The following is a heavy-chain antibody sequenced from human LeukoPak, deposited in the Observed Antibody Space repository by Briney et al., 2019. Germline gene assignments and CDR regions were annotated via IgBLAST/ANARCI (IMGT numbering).Heavy chain of an antibody. CDR2: ISYDGSNK. Sequence: PGGSLRLSCAASGFTFSSYAMHWVRQAPGKGLEWVAVISYDGSNKYYADSVKGRFTISRDNSKNTLYLQMNSLRAEDTAVYYCARASGRYYYGSGGYPGDYWGQGTLVTVSS. J-gene: IGHJ4*02. CDR1: GFTFSSYA. CDR3: ARASGRYYYGSGGYPGDY. D-gene: IGHD3-10*01. V-gene: IGHV3-30-3*01.